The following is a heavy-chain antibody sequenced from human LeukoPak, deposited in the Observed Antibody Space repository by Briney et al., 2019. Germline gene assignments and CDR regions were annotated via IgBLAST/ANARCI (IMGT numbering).Heavy chain of an antibody. Sequence: ASVKVSCKASGGTFSSYAISWVRQASGQGLEWMGRIIPIFGTANYAQKFQGRVTITTDESTSTAYMELSSLRSEDTAVYYCARDRYYNKTLPYLSNWFDPWGQGTLVTVSS. CDR2: IIPIFGTA. CDR1: GGTFSSYA. V-gene: IGHV1-69*05. CDR3: ARDRYYNKTLPYLSNWFDP. J-gene: IGHJ5*02. D-gene: IGHD3-22*01.